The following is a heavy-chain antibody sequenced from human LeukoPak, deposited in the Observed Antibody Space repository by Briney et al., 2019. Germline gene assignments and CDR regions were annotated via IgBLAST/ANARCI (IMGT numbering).Heavy chain of an antibody. CDR1: XXTXSSYX. Sequence: LXXAXSXXTXSSYXXXXXRQAPXXXXXXXSAISGSGGSTYYADSVKGRFTISRDNSKNTLYLQMNSLRAEDTAVYYCAKGQMGPGYHSFINWGQGTLVTVSS. J-gene: IGHJ4*02. CDR3: AKGQMGPGYHSFIN. D-gene: IGHD2-2*01. V-gene: IGHV3-23*01. CDR2: ISGSGGST.